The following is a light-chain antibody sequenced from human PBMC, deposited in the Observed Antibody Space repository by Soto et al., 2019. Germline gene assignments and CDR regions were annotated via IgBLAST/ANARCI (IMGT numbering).Light chain of an antibody. CDR3: QQSFSTRGT. CDR2: GAS. CDR1: PTIDTY. Sequence: DIQLTQSPSSLSSSIGDRVTITCRASPTIDTYLNWYQQKPGKAPKLLIYGASSLQSGAPSRLSGSGAGTDFTHTISRLPPEDFGNYYCQQSFSTRGTFGQGTKVDIK. V-gene: IGKV1-39*01. J-gene: IGKJ1*01.